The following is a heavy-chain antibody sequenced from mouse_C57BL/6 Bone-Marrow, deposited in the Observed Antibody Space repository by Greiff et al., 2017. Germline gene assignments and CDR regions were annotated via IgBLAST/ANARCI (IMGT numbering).Heavy chain of an antibody. D-gene: IGHD1-1*01. Sequence: EVKLMESGGGLVKPGGSLKLSCAASGFTFSDYGMHWVRQAPEKGLEWVAYISSGSSTIYYADTVKGRFTISRDNAKNTLCLQMTSLRSEDTAMYYCARKVRYCGSSLDYWGQGTTLTVSS. J-gene: IGHJ2*01. CDR3: ARKVRYCGSSLDY. CDR2: ISSGSSTI. CDR1: GFTFSDYG. V-gene: IGHV5-17*01.